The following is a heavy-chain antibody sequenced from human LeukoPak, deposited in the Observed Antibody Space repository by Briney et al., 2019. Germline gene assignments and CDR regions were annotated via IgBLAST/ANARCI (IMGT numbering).Heavy chain of an antibody. CDR1: GGSISSYY. J-gene: IGHJ4*02. D-gene: IGHD3-9*01. Sequence: SETLSLTCTVSGGSISSYYWSWIRQPPGKGLEWIGYIYYSGSTNYNPSLKSRVTISVDTSKNQFSLKLSSVTAADTAVYYCAREPPGWYYFDYWGQGTLVTVSS. V-gene: IGHV4-59*01. CDR2: IYYSGST. CDR3: AREPPGWYYFDY.